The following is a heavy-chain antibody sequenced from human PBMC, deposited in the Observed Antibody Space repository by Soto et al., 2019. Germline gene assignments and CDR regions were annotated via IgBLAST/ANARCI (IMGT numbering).Heavy chain of an antibody. CDR2: ISGSGGST. Sequence: GGSLRLSCAASGFTFSSYAMSWVRQAPGKGLEWVSAISGSGGSTYYADSVKGRFTISRDNSKNTLYLQMNSLRAEDTAVYYCARVSGYSSGWYELVYYYYYGMDVWGQGTTVTVSS. V-gene: IGHV3-23*01. CDR1: GFTFSSYA. CDR3: ARVSGYSSGWYELVYYYYYGMDV. J-gene: IGHJ6*02. D-gene: IGHD6-19*01.